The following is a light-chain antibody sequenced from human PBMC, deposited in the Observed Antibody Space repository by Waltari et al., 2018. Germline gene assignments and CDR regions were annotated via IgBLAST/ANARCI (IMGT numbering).Light chain of an antibody. Sequence: QSALTQPASVSGFPGQSITISCTGTSSDVGSYNLVSWYQQHPGKAPKLMIYEGSKRPSGVSNRFSGSKSGNTASLTISGLQAEDEADYYCCSYAPWVFGGGTKLTVL. CDR1: SSDVGSYNL. CDR2: EGS. J-gene: IGLJ3*02. CDR3: CSYAPWV. V-gene: IGLV2-23*01.